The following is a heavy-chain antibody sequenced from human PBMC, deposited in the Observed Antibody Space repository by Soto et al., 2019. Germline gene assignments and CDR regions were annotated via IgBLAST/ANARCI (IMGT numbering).Heavy chain of an antibody. V-gene: IGHV3-23*01. J-gene: IGHJ5*02. CDR3: AKDRWIAVAAP. CDR2: ISGSGGST. CDR1: GFTFSSYA. Sequence: EVQLLESGGGLVQPGGSLRLSCAASGFTFSSYAMSWVRQAPGKGLEWVSAISGSGGSTYYADSVKGRFTISRDNSKNPVVLQMKSLRAGDKAVYYCAKDRWIAVAAPWGQGTLVTVSS. D-gene: IGHD6-19*01.